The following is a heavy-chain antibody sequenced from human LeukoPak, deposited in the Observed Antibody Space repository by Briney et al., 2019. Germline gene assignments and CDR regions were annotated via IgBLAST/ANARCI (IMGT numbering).Heavy chain of an antibody. CDR2: IYYSGSS. V-gene: IGHV4-59*01. CDR3: ARAPGSSSGFYFDY. D-gene: IGHD3-22*01. Sequence: SKTLSLTCTVSGGSISSYYWSWIRQPPGKGLEWIGYIYYSGSSNYNPSLKSRVTISVDTSKNQFSLKLSSVTAAGTAVYCCARAPGSSSGFYFDYWGQGTLVTVSS. CDR1: GGSISSYY. J-gene: IGHJ4*02.